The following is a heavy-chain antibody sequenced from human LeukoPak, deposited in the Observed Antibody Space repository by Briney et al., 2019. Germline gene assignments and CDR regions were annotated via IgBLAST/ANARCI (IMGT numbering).Heavy chain of an antibody. J-gene: IGHJ5*02. D-gene: IGHD3-16*02. CDR2: IYPGDSDT. Sequence: SGESLKISCKGSGYTFTNYWIAWVRQMPGKGLEWMGIIYPGDSDTRYSPSFQGQVTISADKSISTAYLQWSSLKASDTAMYYCVRLITDRDGWLDPWGQGTLVTVSS. CDR1: GYTFTNYW. V-gene: IGHV5-51*01. CDR3: VRLITDRDGWLDP.